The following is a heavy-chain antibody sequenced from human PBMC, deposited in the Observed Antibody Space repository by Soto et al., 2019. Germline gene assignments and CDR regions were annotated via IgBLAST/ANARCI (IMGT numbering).Heavy chain of an antibody. J-gene: IGHJ4*02. Sequence: QVQLVESGGGVVQPGRSLRLSCAASGFTFSSYGMHWVRQAPGKGLEWVAVIWYDGSNKYYADSVKGRFTISRDNSKNTLYLQMNSLRAEDTAVYYCARERGHCSGGSCYPDYFDYWGQGTLVTVSS. CDR2: IWYDGSNK. D-gene: IGHD2-15*01. CDR1: GFTFSSYG. CDR3: ARERGHCSGGSCYPDYFDY. V-gene: IGHV3-33*01.